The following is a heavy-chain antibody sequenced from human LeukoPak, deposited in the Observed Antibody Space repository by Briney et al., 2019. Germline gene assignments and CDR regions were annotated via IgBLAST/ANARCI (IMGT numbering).Heavy chain of an antibody. Sequence: GGSLRLSCAASGFTFSSYAMNWVRQAPGKGLEWVSTTSGSGGSTYYADSVKGRFTISRDNSKNTLYLQMNSLRAEDTAVYYCAKDRSSGGWYGELRDYWGQGTLVTVSS. J-gene: IGHJ4*02. D-gene: IGHD6-19*01. CDR1: GFTFSSYA. CDR3: AKDRSSGGWYGELRDY. V-gene: IGHV3-23*01. CDR2: TSGSGGST.